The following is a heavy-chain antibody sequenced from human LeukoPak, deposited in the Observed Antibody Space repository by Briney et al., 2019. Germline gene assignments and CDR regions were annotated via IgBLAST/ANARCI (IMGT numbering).Heavy chain of an antibody. J-gene: IGHJ4*02. CDR1: GGTFSSYA. CDR2: ISAYNGNT. CDR3: ARDQGTTVTRVPNY. V-gene: IGHV1-18*01. D-gene: IGHD4-17*01. Sequence: ASVKVSCKASGGTFSSYAISWVRQAPGQGLEWMGWISAYNGNTNYAQKLQGRVTMTTDTSTSTAYMELRSLRSDDTAVYYCARDQGTTVTRVPNYWGQGTLVTVSS.